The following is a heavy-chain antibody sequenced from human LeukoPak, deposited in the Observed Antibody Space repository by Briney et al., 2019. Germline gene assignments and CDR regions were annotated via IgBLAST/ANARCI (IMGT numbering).Heavy chain of an antibody. CDR1: GFTFSSYS. CDR3: ARDPNYYDSRVRGPYYFDY. V-gene: IGHV3-21*01. J-gene: IGHJ4*02. CDR2: ISSSSSYI. D-gene: IGHD3-22*01. Sequence: GSLRLSCAASGFTFSSYSMNWVRQAPGKGLEWVSSISSSSSYIYYADSVKGRFTISRDNAKNSLYLQMNSLRAEDTAVYYCARDPNYYDSRVRGPYYFDYWGQGTLVTVSS.